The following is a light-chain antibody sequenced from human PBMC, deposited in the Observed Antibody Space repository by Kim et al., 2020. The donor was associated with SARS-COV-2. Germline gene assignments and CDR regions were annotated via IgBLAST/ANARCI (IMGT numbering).Light chain of an antibody. CDR2: DAS. CDR1: QSVSSD. V-gene: IGKV3-15*01. J-gene: IGKJ1*01. CDR3: QQYNKWRT. Sequence: VMTQSPATLSVSPGESATLSCRASQSVSSDLAWYQQKPGQAPRLLIYDASTRATGIPARFSGSGSGTEFTLTISSLQSEDFAVYYCQQYNKWRTFGQGTKVDIK.